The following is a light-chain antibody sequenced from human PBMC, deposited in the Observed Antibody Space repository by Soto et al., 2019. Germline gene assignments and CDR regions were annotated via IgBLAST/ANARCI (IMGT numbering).Light chain of an antibody. CDR1: QSVSSN. CDR3: QQYNKWPRT. Sequence: EIGLTRSPGTLSLSPGERATLSCRASQSVSSNLVWYHQKPGQAPRLLIYDASTRATGIPARYSGSGSGTEFNFTISSLQSEDFAVYFCQQYNKWPRTFGQGTKVDIK. J-gene: IGKJ1*01. V-gene: IGKV3-15*01. CDR2: DAS.